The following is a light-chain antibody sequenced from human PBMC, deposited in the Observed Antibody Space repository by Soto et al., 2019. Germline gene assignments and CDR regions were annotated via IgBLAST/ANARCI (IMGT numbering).Light chain of an antibody. CDR1: QSVRSN. J-gene: IGKJ4*01. Sequence: EIVMTQSPATLSVSPGESATLSCRASQSVRSNLAWYQQKPGQAPRLLIYGASNRATGIPARFSGSGSGTEFTLTISNLQSEDFAVYYCQQHDHWPPVTFGGGTKVESK. CDR3: QQHDHWPPVT. V-gene: IGKV3-15*01. CDR2: GAS.